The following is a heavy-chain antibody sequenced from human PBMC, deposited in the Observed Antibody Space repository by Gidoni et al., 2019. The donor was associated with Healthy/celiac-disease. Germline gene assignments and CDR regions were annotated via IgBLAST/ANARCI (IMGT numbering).Heavy chain of an antibody. CDR1: GFTFGSYA. CDR3: VKDMEIDYDSSGYYLFQRTSFDY. V-gene: IGHV3-64D*06. D-gene: IGHD3-22*01. CDR2: ISSNGGST. Sequence: EVQLVESGGGLVQPGGSLRLPCSASGFTFGSYAMHWFRQAPGKGLEYVSAISSNGGSTYYADSVKGRFTISRDNSKNTLYLQMSGLRAEDTAVYYCVKDMEIDYDSSGYYLFQRTSFDYWGQGTLVTVSS. J-gene: IGHJ4*02.